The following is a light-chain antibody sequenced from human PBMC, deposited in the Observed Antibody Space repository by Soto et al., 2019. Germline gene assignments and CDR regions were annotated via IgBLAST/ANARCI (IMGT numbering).Light chain of an antibody. CDR3: QQRSNWPLT. Sequence: EIVLTQSPATLSLSPGERATLSCRASQSVSSYLAWYQQKPGQAPRLLIYDASNRATGIPARLSGSGSVTDFTLTISSLEPEDCAVYYCQQRSNWPLTFGGGTKVEIK. CDR2: DAS. J-gene: IGKJ4*01. V-gene: IGKV3-11*01. CDR1: QSVSSY.